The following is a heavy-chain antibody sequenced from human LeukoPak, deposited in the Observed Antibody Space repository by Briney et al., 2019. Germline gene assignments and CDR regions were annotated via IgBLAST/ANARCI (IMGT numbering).Heavy chain of an antibody. CDR2: ISGSGDDT. V-gene: IGHV3-23*01. CDR3: AKDRSCTNNICHGDFDY. Sequence: QPGGSLRLSCAASGVPFSNYAMSWVRQAPGKGLEWVSGISGSGDDTYYADSVKGRFTSSKDNYKSTLYLQMNSLRAEDTAVYYCAKDRSCTNNICHGDFDYWGQGTLVTVSS. CDR1: GVPFSNYA. J-gene: IGHJ4*02. D-gene: IGHD2-8*01.